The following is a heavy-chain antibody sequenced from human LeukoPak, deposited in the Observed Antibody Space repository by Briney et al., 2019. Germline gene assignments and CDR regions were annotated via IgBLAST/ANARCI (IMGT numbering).Heavy chain of an antibody. V-gene: IGHV3-64*01. CDR3: ARDWAGAVRWYFDL. CDR2: ISHNGGST. D-gene: IGHD3-16*01. Sequence: PGGSLRLSCAASGFTFSSYAMHWVRQAPGRGLEYVSAISHNGGSTYYANSVKGRFTISRDNSKNTLYLQMGSLREEDIAVYYCARDWAGAVRWYFDLWGRGTLVTVSS. CDR1: GFTFSSYA. J-gene: IGHJ2*01.